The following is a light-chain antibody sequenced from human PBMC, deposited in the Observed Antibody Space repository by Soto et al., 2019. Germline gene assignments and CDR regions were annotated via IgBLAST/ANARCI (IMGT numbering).Light chain of an antibody. CDR2: EVN. CDR1: SSDIGGYNY. Sequence: QSVLTQPASVSGSPGQSITISCTGTSSDIGGYNYVSWYQQHPGKAPKLMIYEVNNRPSGVSNRFSGSKSGNTASLTISGLQAEDEADYYCSSYTSSNTWVFGTGTKLTVL. V-gene: IGLV2-14*01. CDR3: SSYTSSNTWV. J-gene: IGLJ1*01.